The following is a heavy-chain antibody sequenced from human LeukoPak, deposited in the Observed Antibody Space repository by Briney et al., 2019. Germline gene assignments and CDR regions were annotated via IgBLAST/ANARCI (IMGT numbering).Heavy chain of an antibody. CDR1: GFTFDDYA. CDR2: MNWNSGSV. Sequence: PGGSLRLSCAASGFTFDDYAMHWVRQAPGKGLEWVSGMNWNSGSVGYADSVKGRFTISRDNAKNSLYLQMNGLRAEDMALYYCAKAPLNCYYDTSGYFFDNWGQGTLVTVSS. CDR3: AKAPLNCYYDTSGYFFDN. D-gene: IGHD3-22*01. J-gene: IGHJ4*02. V-gene: IGHV3-9*03.